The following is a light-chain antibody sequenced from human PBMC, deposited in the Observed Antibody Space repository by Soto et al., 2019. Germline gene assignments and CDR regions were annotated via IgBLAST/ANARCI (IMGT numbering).Light chain of an antibody. V-gene: IGKV1-39*01. CDR1: QNISSY. Sequence: DIQMTQSPSSLSASLGDRVTITCRASQNISSYLNWYQQKPGKAPKLLIYAASRLQSGVPSRFSGSGSGTDFTLTISSLQPEDFATYYCQQSYSAPRTVGQGTKVDIK. CDR2: AAS. J-gene: IGKJ1*01. CDR3: QQSYSAPRT.